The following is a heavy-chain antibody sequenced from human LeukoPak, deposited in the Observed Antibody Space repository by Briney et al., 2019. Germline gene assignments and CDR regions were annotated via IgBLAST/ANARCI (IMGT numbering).Heavy chain of an antibody. J-gene: IGHJ5*02. Sequence: SETLSLTCAVCGGSFSGYYWSWIRQPPGKGLEWIGEINHSGSTHYNPSLKSRVTISVDTSKNQLSLKLSSVTAADTAVYYCARNNWFDPWGQGTLVTVSS. V-gene: IGHV4-34*01. CDR2: INHSGST. CDR1: GGSFSGYY. CDR3: ARNNWFDP.